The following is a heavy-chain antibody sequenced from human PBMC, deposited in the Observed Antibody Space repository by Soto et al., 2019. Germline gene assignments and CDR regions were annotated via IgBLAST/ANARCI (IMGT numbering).Heavy chain of an antibody. V-gene: IGHV5-51*01. CDR2: IYPGDSDT. D-gene: IGHD2-8*01. J-gene: IGHJ3*02. CDR3: ARQKGICTNGVCYVYAFDI. CDR1: GYSFTSYW. Sequence: PGESLKISCKGSGYSFTSYWIGWVRQMPGKGLEWMGIIYPGDSDTRYSPSFQGQVTISADKSISTAYLQWSSLKASDTAMYYCARQKGICTNGVCYVYAFDIWGQGTMVTVSS.